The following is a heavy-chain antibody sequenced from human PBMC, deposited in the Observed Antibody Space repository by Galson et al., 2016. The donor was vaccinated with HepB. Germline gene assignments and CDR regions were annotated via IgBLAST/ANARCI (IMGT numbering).Heavy chain of an antibody. CDR1: GFTFNTYW. CDR2: IKHDGTEK. J-gene: IGHJ6*02. Sequence: SLRLSCAASGFTFNTYWMSWVRQAPGKGLDWVANIKHDGTEKYYVDSVKGRFTISRDNAQNSLFLQMSSLRAEDTAVYYCAKDTTRNYDFWSGYRFAGMDVWGQGTTVTVSS. D-gene: IGHD3-3*01. V-gene: IGHV3-7*03. CDR3: AKDTTRNYDFWSGYRFAGMDV.